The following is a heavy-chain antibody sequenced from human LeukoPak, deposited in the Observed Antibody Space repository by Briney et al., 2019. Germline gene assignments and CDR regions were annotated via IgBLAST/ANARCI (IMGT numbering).Heavy chain of an antibody. J-gene: IGHJ4*02. CDR1: GYTFTGYY. D-gene: IGHD6-19*01. CDR3: ARQRGGSGWYSFDY. V-gene: IGHV1-2*02. CDR2: INPNSGGA. Sequence: ASVKVSCKASGYTFTGYYMHWVRQAPGQGLEWMGWINPNSGGANYAQKFQGRVTMTRDTSISTAYMELRSLRSDDTAVYYCARQRGGSGWYSFDYWGQGTLVTVSS.